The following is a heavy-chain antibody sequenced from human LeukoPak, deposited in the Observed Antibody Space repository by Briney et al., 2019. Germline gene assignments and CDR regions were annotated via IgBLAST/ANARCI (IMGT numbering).Heavy chain of an antibody. J-gene: IGHJ4*02. D-gene: IGHD2-21*02. CDR2: ISSGGST. CDR1: GFTVSGNY. V-gene: IGHV3-66*01. CDR3: AKGGGAYCGSDCYRNFDC. Sequence: GGSLRLSCAASGFTVSGNYMSWVRQAPGKGLEWVSVISSGGSTYYADSVKGRFTISRDNSKNTLFLQMNSLRADDTAVYYCAKGGGAYCGSDCYRNFDCWGQGTLVTVSS.